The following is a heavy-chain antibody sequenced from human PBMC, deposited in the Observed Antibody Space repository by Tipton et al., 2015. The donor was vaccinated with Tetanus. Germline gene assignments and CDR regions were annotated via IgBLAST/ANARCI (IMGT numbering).Heavy chain of an antibody. CDR2: INHSGST. J-gene: IGHJ4*02. CDR3: ARVPGGDYYDSSGYYSDY. D-gene: IGHD3-22*01. Sequence: TLSLTCAVYGGSFSGYYWSWIRQPPGKGLEWIGEINHSGSTNYNPSLKSRVTISVDTSKNQFSLKLSSVTAADTAVYYCARVPGGDYYDSSGYYSDYWGQGTLVTVSS. V-gene: IGHV4-34*01. CDR1: GGSFSGYY.